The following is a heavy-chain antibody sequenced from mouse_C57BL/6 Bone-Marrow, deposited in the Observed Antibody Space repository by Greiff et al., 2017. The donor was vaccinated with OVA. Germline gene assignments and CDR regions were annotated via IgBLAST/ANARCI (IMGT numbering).Heavy chain of an antibody. CDR1: GFRFNTYA. CDR3: VRQDYDYSFDY. J-gene: IGHJ2*01. V-gene: IGHV10-1*01. Sequence: EVQGVESGGGLVQPKGSLKLSCAASGFRFNTYAMNWVRQAPGKGLAWVARIRSKSNNYATYYAESVKDRFTISRDDSESMLYLQMNNLKTEDTAMYYCVRQDYDYSFDYWGQGTTLTVSS. D-gene: IGHD2-4*01. CDR2: IRSKSNNYAT.